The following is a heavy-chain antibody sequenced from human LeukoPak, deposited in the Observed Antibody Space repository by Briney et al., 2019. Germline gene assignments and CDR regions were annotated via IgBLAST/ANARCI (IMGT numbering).Heavy chain of an antibody. CDR1: GFTFSSYG. J-gene: IGHJ4*02. CDR3: AKVSRYYDSSGPVDY. Sequence: GGSLRLSCAASGFTFSSYGMHWVRQAPGKGLEWVAVISYDGSNEYYADSVEGRFTISRDNSKNTLYLQMNSLRAEDTAVYYCAKVSRYYDSSGPVDYWGQGTLVTVSS. D-gene: IGHD3-22*01. CDR2: ISYDGSNE. V-gene: IGHV3-30*18.